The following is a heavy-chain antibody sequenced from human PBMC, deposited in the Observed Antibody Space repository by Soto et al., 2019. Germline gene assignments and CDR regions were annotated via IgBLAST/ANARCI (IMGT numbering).Heavy chain of an antibody. CDR2: IDPTDSYT. Sequence: GESLKISCKGSGYRFTTYWITWVRQMPGEGLEWMGRIDPTDSYTNYSPSFQGHVTISADRSISTAYLQWSSLKASDTAMYYCERHSAGHGTDVWGQGTTVTVSS. D-gene: IGHD2-15*01. V-gene: IGHV5-10-1*01. J-gene: IGHJ6*02. CDR1: GYRFTTYW. CDR3: ERHSAGHGTDV.